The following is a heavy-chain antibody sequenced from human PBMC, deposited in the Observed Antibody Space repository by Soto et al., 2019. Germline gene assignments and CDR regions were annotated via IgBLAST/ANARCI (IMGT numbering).Heavy chain of an antibody. CDR2: IYYSGST. V-gene: IGHV4-59*12. D-gene: IGHD2-2*01. CDR3: AREVTSAYYYYYMDV. CDR1: GGSISSYY. J-gene: IGHJ6*03. Sequence: ETLSLTCTVSGGSISSYYWSWIRQPPGKGLEWIGYIYYSGSTNYNPSLKSRVTISVDTSKNQFSLKLSSVTAADTAVYYCAREVTSAYYYYYMDVWGKGTTVTVSS.